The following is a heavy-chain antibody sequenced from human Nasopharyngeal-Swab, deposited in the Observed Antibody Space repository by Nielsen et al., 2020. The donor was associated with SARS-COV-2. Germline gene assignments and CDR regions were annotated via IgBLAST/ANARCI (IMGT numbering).Heavy chain of an antibody. CDR2: FDPEDGET. D-gene: IGHD1-26*01. J-gene: IGHJ3*02. CDR1: GYILTELS. V-gene: IGHV1-24*01. CDR3: ATRDPSIVRATTPYDAFDI. Sequence: ASVQVSCKVSGYILTELSMHWVRQAPAKGLEWMGGFDPEDGETIYAQKFQGRVTMTEDTSTDTAYMELSSLRSEDTAVDYCATRDPSIVRATTPYDAFDIWGQGTMVTVSS.